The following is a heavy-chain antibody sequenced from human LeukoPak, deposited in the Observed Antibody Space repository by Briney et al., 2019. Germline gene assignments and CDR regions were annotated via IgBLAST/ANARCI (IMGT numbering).Heavy chain of an antibody. V-gene: IGHV3-7*01. CDR3: ARDQDSSGYPGHDY. J-gene: IGHJ4*02. Sequence: GGSLRLSCAASGFTSSSYWMSWVRQAPGKGLEWVANIKQDGSEKYYVDSVKGRFTISRDNAKNSLYLQMNSLRAEDTAVYYCARDQDSSGYPGHDYWGQGTLVTVSS. CDR2: IKQDGSEK. D-gene: IGHD3-22*01. CDR1: GFTSSSYW.